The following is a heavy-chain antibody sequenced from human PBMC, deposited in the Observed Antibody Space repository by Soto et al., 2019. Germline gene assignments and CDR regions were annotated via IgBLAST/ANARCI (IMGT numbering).Heavy chain of an antibody. Sequence: QVQLVQSGAEMKKPGSSVKVSCQSSGGTFNTYAMNWVRQAPGQGPEWMGDISPMFGAANYAPKFQGRVTITADESTGTSYMQLSSLTSEYTDLYFCAREVQVHTPAFVYWGQGTLVTVSS. CDR3: AREVQVHTPAFVY. CDR2: ISPMFGAA. CDR1: GGTFNTYA. V-gene: IGHV1-69*19. D-gene: IGHD3-10*01. J-gene: IGHJ4*02.